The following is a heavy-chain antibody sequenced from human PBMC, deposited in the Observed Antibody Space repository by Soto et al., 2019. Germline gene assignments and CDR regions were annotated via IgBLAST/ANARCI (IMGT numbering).Heavy chain of an antibody. V-gene: IGHV3-30-3*01. CDR1: EFSFSNFA. Sequence: QVQLVESGGGVIQPGTSLRLSCAASEFSFSNFAMHWVRQSPGKGLEWVAVISYDGSSDSYADSVRGRFTISRDNSKNKLYLHMGSLRPEDTAVYFCARCRGGRHYYYYGMDVWGQGTTVTVSS. J-gene: IGHJ6*02. D-gene: IGHD2-15*01. CDR3: ARCRGGRHYYYYGMDV. CDR2: ISYDGSSD.